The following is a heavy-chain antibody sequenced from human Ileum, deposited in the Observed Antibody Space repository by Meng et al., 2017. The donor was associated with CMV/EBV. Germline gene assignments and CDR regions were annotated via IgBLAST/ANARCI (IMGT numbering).Heavy chain of an antibody. CDR3: ARDGQWLVDYYYGMDV. J-gene: IGHJ6*02. V-gene: IGHV3-30-3*01. CDR1: GFTFSSYA. CDR2: MSSDGSNK. Sequence: GESLKISCAASGFTFSSYAIHWVRQAPGKGLEWVALMSSDGSNKYYADSVKGRFTISRDNSKKTVYLQMNRLRPEDTSVYYCARDGQWLVDYYYGMDVWGQGTAVTVSS. D-gene: IGHD6-19*01.